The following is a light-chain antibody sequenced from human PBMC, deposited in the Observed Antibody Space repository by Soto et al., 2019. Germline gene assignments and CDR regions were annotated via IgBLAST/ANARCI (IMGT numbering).Light chain of an antibody. V-gene: IGKV3-15*01. CDR1: QSVSSN. Sequence: ETVMTQSPATLSLSPGERVTLSCRASQSVSSNLAWYQQKPGQAPRLLIYGASTRATGIPARFGGSGSETEFTLTISSLQSEAFAVYYCQHYNNWPPWTFGQGTKVEVK. CDR2: GAS. CDR3: QHYNNWPPWT. J-gene: IGKJ1*01.